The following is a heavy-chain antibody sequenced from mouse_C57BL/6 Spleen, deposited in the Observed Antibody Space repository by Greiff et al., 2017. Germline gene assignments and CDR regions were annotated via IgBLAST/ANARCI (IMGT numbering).Heavy chain of an antibody. Sequence: EVQLQQSGPELVKPGASVKIPCKASGYTFTDYNMDWVKQSHGKSLEWIGDINPNNGGTNYNQKFKGKATLTADKSSSTAYMQLRSLTSEYTAVYYGASALYAYFDVWGTGTTVTVSS. CDR1: GYTFTDYN. CDR3: ASALYAYFDV. J-gene: IGHJ1*03. V-gene: IGHV1-18*01. CDR2: INPNNGGT. D-gene: IGHD2-3*01.